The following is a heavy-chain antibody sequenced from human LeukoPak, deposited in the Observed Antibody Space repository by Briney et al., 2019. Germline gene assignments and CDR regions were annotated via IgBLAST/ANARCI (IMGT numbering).Heavy chain of an antibody. CDR1: GGSISNSY. CDR2: IYYIGST. J-gene: IGHJ6*02. V-gene: IGHV4-59*01. CDR3: ARATDFNNGYGMDG. Sequence: SETLSLTCTVSGGSISNSYWNWIRQTPGKGLEWIAYIYYIGSTNYNPSLQSRVTISIDTSKNQFSLRLSSVTAADTAVYYCARATDFNNGYGMDGWGQGATVTVSS. D-gene: IGHD1-26*01.